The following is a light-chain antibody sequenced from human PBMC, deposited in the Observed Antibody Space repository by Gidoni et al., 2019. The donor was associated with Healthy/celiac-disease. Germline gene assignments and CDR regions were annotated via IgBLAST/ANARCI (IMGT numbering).Light chain of an antibody. CDR3: QQYNSWHT. CDR2: KAS. CDR1: QSISSW. Sequence: DIQMTQSPSTLSASVGDRVTITCRASQSISSWLAWYQQKPGKAPKLLNYKASSLESGVPSRFSGSGSGTEFTLTISSLQPDDFATYYCQQYNSWHTFGQGTKLEIK. V-gene: IGKV1-5*03. J-gene: IGKJ2*01.